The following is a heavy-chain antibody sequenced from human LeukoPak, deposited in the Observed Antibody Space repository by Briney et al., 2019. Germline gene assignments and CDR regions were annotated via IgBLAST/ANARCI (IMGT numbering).Heavy chain of an antibody. CDR1: GGSISSSTYY. V-gene: IGHV4-39*07. D-gene: IGHD2-2*03. CDR3: ARDGYLAVDY. CDR2: IYYSGNT. Sequence: SETLSLTCTVSGGSISSSTYYWGWIRQPPGKGLEWIGNIYYSGNTYYNPSLKSRVAISVDTSKNQFSLKLSSVTAADTAVYYCARDGYLAVDYWGQGTLVTVSS. J-gene: IGHJ4*02.